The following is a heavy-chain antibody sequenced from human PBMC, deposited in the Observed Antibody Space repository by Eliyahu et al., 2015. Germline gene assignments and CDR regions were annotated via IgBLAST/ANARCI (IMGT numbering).Heavy chain of an antibody. Sequence: EVQLVESGGGLVQPGGSLRLSCAAXGXTFXSXXMXXVPXGPGKGLEGVSYISSSSSTIYYADSVKGRFTISRDNAKNSLYLQMNSLRDEDTAVYYCARVSSTWWSYYCGGDCYRDAFDIWGQGTMVTVSS. CDR3: ARVSSTWWSYYCGGDCYRDAFDI. J-gene: IGHJ3*02. CDR2: ISSSSSTI. CDR1: GXTFXSXX. V-gene: IGHV3-48*02. D-gene: IGHD2-21*02.